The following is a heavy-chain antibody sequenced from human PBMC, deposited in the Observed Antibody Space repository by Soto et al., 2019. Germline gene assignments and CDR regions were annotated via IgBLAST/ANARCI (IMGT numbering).Heavy chain of an antibody. Sequence: SETLSLTCSVSGDSISDYFWSWIRQPPGKGLEWIGNIYSSGTTNYNPSLKSRVSISVDTSKNQFSLNLNSVTAADTAVYYCARFDYGGKRGYFFDYWGQATLVTVS. V-gene: IGHV4-59*01. CDR1: GDSISDYF. CDR2: IYSSGTT. CDR3: ARFDYGGKRGYFFDY. J-gene: IGHJ4*02. D-gene: IGHD4-17*01.